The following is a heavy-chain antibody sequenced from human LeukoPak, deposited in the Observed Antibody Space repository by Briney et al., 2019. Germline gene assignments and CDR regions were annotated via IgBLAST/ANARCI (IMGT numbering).Heavy chain of an antibody. CDR3: ARARGITMVRGVINNWFDP. CDR2: IYYSGST. Sequence: SETLSLTCTVSGGSISTYYWSWIRQAPGKGLEWIAYIYYSGSTSYNPSLKSRVTISVDTSKNQFSLRLTSVTAADTAVYYCARARGITMVRGVINNWFDPWGQGTLVTVSS. CDR1: GGSISTYY. V-gene: IGHV4-59*12. J-gene: IGHJ5*02. D-gene: IGHD3-10*01.